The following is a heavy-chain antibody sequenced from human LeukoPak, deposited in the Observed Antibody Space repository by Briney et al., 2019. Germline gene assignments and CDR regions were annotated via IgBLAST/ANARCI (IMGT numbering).Heavy chain of an antibody. CDR2: ISGSGGST. CDR1: GFTFSSYA. Sequence: PGGSLRLSCAASGFTFSSYAMSWVRQAPGKGLEWVSAISGSGGSTYYADSVKGRFTIPRDNSKNTLYLQMNSLRAEDTAVYYCAKAGCSSTSCYGPNDYWGQGTLVTVSS. V-gene: IGHV3-23*01. D-gene: IGHD2-2*01. CDR3: AKAGCSSTSCYGPNDY. J-gene: IGHJ4*02.